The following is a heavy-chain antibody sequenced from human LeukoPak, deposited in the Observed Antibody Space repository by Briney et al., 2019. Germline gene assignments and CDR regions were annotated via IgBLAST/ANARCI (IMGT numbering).Heavy chain of an antibody. J-gene: IGHJ4*02. CDR2: ISSSSSTI. V-gene: IGHV3-48*01. CDR1: GFTFSSYS. Sequence: PGGSLRLSCAASGFTFSSYSILWVRQAPGKGLHWVSYISSSSSTIYYADSVKGRFTISRDNAKNSLYLQMNTLRAEDTAVYYCARDRHKYNYDSGGYPPYWGQGTLVTVSS. D-gene: IGHD3-22*01. CDR3: ARDRHKYNYDSGGYPPY.